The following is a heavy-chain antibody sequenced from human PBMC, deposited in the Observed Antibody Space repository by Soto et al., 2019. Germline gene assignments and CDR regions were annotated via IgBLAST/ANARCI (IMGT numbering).Heavy chain of an antibody. CDR1: GGSISSGGYY. V-gene: IGHV4-31*03. CDR2: IYYSGST. CDR3: ARGGYYYYYGMDV. J-gene: IGHJ6*02. Sequence: QVQLQESGPGLVKPSQTLSLTCTVSGGSISSGGYYWSWIRQHPGKGLGWNGYIYYSGSTYYNPSLKSRVIRSMATSKNQFSLKLSSVTAADTAVYFCARGGYYYYYGMDVWGQGTTVTVSS.